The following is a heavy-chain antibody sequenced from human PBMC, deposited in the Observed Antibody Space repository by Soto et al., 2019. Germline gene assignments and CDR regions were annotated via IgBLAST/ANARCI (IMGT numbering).Heavy chain of an antibody. V-gene: IGHV4-34*01. CDR3: ARSHYYDSSGYYYHYYGMDV. D-gene: IGHD3-22*01. CDR1: GGSFSDYY. Sequence: PSETLSLTCAFSGGSFSDYYWVLIRQSPGKGLEWIGEINHSGSTNYNPSLKSRVTISVDTSKNQFSLKLSSVTAADTAVYYCARSHYYDSSGYYYHYYGMDVWGQGTTVTVSS. J-gene: IGHJ6*02. CDR2: INHSGST.